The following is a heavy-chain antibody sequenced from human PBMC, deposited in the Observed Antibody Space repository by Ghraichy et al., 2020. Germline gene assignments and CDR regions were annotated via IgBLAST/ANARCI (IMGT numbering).Heavy chain of an antibody. CDR3: ARDLFNPIAVAVNYYYYGMDV. Sequence: SVKVSCKASGGTFSSYAISWVRQAPGQGLEWMGGIIPIFGTANYAQKFQGRVTITADKSTSTAYMELSSLRSEDTAVYYCARDLFNPIAVAVNYYYYGMDVWGQGTTVTVSS. CDR1: GGTFSSYA. CDR2: IIPIFGTA. V-gene: IGHV1-69*06. D-gene: IGHD6-19*01. J-gene: IGHJ6*02.